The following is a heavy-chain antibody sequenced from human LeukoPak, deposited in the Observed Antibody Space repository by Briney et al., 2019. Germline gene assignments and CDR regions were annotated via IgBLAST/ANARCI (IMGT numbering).Heavy chain of an antibody. V-gene: IGHV4-59*01. CDR2: IYYSGST. D-gene: IGHD3-10*01. J-gene: IGHJ4*02. Sequence: PSETLSLTCTVSGGSISSYYWSWIRQPPGKGLEWIGYIYYSGSTNYNPSLKSRVTISVDTSKNQFSLKLSSVTAADTAVYYCARTPSITTVRGVLDYWGQGTLVTVSS. CDR3: ARTPSITTVRGVLDY. CDR1: GGSISSYY.